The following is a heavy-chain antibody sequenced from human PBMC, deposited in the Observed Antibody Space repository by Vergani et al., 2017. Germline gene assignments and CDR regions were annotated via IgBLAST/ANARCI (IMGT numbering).Heavy chain of an antibody. CDR1: GYTFTSYY. V-gene: IGHV1-46*01. D-gene: IGHD1-26*01. J-gene: IGHJ5*02. CDR3: ASVEVGAYNWFDP. CDR2: INPSGGST. Sequence: QVQLVQSGAEVKKPGASVKVSCKASGYTFTSYYMHWVRQAPGQGLEWMGIINPSGGSTSYAQKFQGRVTMTRDTSTSTVYMELRSLRSDDTAVYYCASVEVGAYNWFDPWGQGTLVTVSS.